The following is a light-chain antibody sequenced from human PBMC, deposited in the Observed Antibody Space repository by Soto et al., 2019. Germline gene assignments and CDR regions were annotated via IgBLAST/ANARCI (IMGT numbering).Light chain of an antibody. CDR2: GDN. V-gene: IGLV1-40*01. J-gene: IGLJ2*01. Sequence: QSVLTQPPSVSGAPGQRVAISCTGSSSNIGAEYDVHWYQQLPGTAPKRLIYGDNNRPSGVPARFSASKSGSSASLAISGLQAEDEADYYCQSYDSVLSASVFGGGTKLTVL. CDR1: SSNIGAEYD. CDR3: QSYDSVLSASV.